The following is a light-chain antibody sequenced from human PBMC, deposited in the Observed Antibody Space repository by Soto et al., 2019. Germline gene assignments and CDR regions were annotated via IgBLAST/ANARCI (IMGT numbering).Light chain of an antibody. J-gene: IGKJ4*01. V-gene: IGKV1-12*01. CDR3: QQADSFPLT. Sequence: DIQMTQSPSSVSASVGDRVTITCRASQDISSWLTWYQQKPGKAPKVLIYAASSLKSGVPSWFSGSGSGTDFTLSITSLQPEDFATYYCQQADSFPLTFGGGTRVEMK. CDR1: QDISSW. CDR2: AAS.